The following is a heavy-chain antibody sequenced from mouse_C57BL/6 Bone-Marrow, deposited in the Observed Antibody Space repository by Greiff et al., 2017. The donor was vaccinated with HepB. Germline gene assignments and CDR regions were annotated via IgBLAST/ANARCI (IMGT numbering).Heavy chain of an antibody. CDR3: ASDGYSLYWYFDV. D-gene: IGHD2-3*01. Sequence: QVQLQQPGAELVMPGASVKLSCKASGYTFTSYWMHWVKQRPGQGLEWIGEIDPSDSYTNYNQKFKGKSTLTVDKSSSTAYMQLSSLTSEDSAVYYWASDGYSLYWYFDVWGTGTTVTVSS. CDR2: IDPSDSYT. J-gene: IGHJ1*03. CDR1: GYTFTSYW. V-gene: IGHV1-69*01.